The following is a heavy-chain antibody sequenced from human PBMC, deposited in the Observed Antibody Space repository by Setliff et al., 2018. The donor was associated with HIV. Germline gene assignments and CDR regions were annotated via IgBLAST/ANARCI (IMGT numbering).Heavy chain of an antibody. Sequence: GGSLRLSCAASGFSLSDYYMNWIRQAPGKGLGWISQISRYGNNMYYADSVKGRFTISRDDAKNSLFLQMNSLRVDDTAVYFCARDKWASGFDFWGHGTLVTVSS. CDR1: GFSLSDYY. D-gene: IGHD1-26*01. J-gene: IGHJ4*01. CDR3: ARDKWASGFDF. CDR2: ISRYGNNM. V-gene: IGHV3-11*04.